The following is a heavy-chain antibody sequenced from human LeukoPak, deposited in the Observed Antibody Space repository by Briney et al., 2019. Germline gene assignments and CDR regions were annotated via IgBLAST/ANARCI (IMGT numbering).Heavy chain of an antibody. CDR1: GFTFSSYS. J-gene: IGHJ2*01. CDR3: ARDRQYGGNLDWYFDL. CDR2: ISSSSSTI. Sequence: GGSLRLSCAASGFTFSSYSMNWVRQAPGKGLEWVSYISSSSSTIYYADSVKGRFTISRDNAKNSLYLQMNSLRDEDTAVYYCARDRQYGGNLDWYFDLWGRGTLVTVSS. D-gene: IGHD4-23*01. V-gene: IGHV3-48*02.